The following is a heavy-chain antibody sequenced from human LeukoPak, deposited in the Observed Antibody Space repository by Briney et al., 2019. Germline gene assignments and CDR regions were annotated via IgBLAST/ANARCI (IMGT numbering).Heavy chain of an antibody. CDR3: ARGGRGYCTSSSCYFDY. V-gene: IGHV6-1*01. CDR2: TYYRSKWYN. J-gene: IGHJ4*02. Sequence: SQTLSLTCAISGDSVSSAAWNWIRQSPSRGLEWLGRTYYRSKWYNDYAVSVKSRITINPDTSKNQFSLHLNSVPPEDTAVYYGARGGRGYCTSSSCYFDYWGQGTLVTVSS. CDR1: GDSVSSAA. D-gene: IGHD2-2*01.